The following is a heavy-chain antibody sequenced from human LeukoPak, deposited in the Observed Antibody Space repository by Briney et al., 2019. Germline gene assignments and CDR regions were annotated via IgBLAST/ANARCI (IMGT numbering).Heavy chain of an antibody. CDR2: IGGRDGGT. D-gene: IGHD3-10*01. CDR1: GFTVSSNY. Sequence: SGGSLRLSCAASGFTVSSNYMSWVRQAPGKGLEWVSAIGGRDGGTYYADSVKGRFTISRDNSKNTLYVQMNSLRAEDTAVYYCAKGHYYGSGSLDYWGQGTLVTVSS. CDR3: AKGHYYGSGSLDY. J-gene: IGHJ4*02. V-gene: IGHV3-23*01.